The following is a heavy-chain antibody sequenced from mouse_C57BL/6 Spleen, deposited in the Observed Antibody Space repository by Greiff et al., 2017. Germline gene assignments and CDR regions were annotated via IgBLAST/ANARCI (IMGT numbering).Heavy chain of an antibody. J-gene: IGHJ1*03. CDR1: GFTFSDYG. V-gene: IGHV5-17*01. CDR2: ISSGSSTI. CDR3: ARADYGSSSYWYFDV. D-gene: IGHD1-1*01. Sequence: EVKLVESGGGLVKPGGSLKLSCAASGFTFSDYGMHWVRQAPEKGLEWVAYISSGSSTIYYADTVKGRFTISRDNAKNTLFLQMTSLRSEDTAMYYCARADYGSSSYWYFDVWGTGTTVTVSS.